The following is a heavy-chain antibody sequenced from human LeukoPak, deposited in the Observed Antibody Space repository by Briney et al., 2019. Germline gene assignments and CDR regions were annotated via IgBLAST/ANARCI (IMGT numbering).Heavy chain of an antibody. V-gene: IGHV1-8*01. Sequence: ASVKVSCKASGYTFTSYDINWVRQATGQGLEWMGWMNPNSGNTGYAQKFQGRVTMTRNTSISTAYMELSSLRSEDTAVYYCARGSITMVRGVIHYYYMDVWGKGTTVTISS. D-gene: IGHD3-10*01. J-gene: IGHJ6*03. CDR2: MNPNSGNT. CDR1: GYTFTSYD. CDR3: ARGSITMVRGVIHYYYMDV.